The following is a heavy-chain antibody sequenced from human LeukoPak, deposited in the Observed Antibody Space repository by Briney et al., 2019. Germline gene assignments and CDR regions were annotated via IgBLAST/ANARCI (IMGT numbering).Heavy chain of an antibody. CDR3: ARAHSSSPYYYYYMDV. CDR1: GFTFSSHW. Sequence: GGSLRLSCAASGFTFSSHWMTWVRQAPGKGLEWVANINQDGSQKYYVDSVKGRFTISRDNAKNSLYLQMNSLRAEDTAVYYCARAHSSSPYYYYYMDVWGKGTTVTVSS. J-gene: IGHJ6*03. D-gene: IGHD6-13*01. V-gene: IGHV3-7*01. CDR2: INQDGSQK.